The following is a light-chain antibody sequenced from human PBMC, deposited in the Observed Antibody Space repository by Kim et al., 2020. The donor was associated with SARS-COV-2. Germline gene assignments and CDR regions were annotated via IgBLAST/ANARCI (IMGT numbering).Light chain of an antibody. V-gene: IGLV3-19*01. Sequence: SSELTQDPAVSGALGQTVRITCQGDSLRSYYASWYQQKPGQAPVLVIYGKNNRPSGIPDRFSGSSSGNTASLTITGAQAEDEADYYCNSRDSSGNLVFGGGTQLTVL. CDR1: SLRSYY. CDR3: NSRDSSGNLV. CDR2: GKN. J-gene: IGLJ2*01.